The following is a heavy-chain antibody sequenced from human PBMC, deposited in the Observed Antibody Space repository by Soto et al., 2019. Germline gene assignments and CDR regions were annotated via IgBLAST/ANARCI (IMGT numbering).Heavy chain of an antibody. D-gene: IGHD2-15*01. J-gene: IGHJ4*02. CDR2: ISAYNGNT. CDR1: GYTFTSYG. Sequence: QVQLVQSGAEVKKPGASVKVSCKASGYTFTSYGISWVRQAPGQGLEWMGWISAYNGNTNYAQKLQGRVTMTTDTSTSTAYEGLRSLGSDDTAVYYCASRSGCSGGSCDPGYFDYWGQGSLVTVSS. CDR3: ASRSGCSGGSCDPGYFDY. V-gene: IGHV1-18*01.